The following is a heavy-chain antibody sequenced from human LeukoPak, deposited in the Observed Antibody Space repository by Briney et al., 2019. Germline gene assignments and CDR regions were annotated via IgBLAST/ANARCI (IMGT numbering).Heavy chain of an antibody. CDR1: GGPFSGHY. CDR2: IYYSGGT. Sequence: SETLSLTCAVYGGPFSGHYWRWIRQPPGKGLEWIGSIYYSGGTYYNPSLKSRVTISVDTSKNQFSLKLSSVTAADTAVYYCAGIAARRSFDYWGQGTLVTVSS. V-gene: IGHV4-34*01. D-gene: IGHD6-6*01. CDR3: AGIAARRSFDY. J-gene: IGHJ4*02.